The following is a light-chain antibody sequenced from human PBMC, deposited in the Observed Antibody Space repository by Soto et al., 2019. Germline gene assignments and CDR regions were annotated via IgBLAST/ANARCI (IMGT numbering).Light chain of an antibody. Sequence: QSLLTQPTCASGTPGQTFTIPCSGSTSNIVSNYVYWYQHLPGMAPKLLIYSNRQRPLVVPVRFSGYKSGTSASLAISGLQSEDEADYYCATWDDRIYVFGAGTKVTVL. CDR3: ATWDDRIYV. CDR1: TSNIVSNY. V-gene: IGLV1-47*01. CDR2: SNR. J-gene: IGLJ1*01.